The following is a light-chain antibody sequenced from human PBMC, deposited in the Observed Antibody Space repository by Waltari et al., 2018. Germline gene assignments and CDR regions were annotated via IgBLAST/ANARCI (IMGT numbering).Light chain of an antibody. J-gene: IGKJ4*01. V-gene: IGKV3-11*01. CDR3: QQRRNWPLT. Sequence: EIVLTQSPATLSLSPGERATLSCRASHSVNWYLAWYQQRPGQAPRLLIYDASTRPPGIPARFSGSGSETDFTLTISSLQPEDSAVYYCQQRRNWPLTFGGGTKVEIK. CDR2: DAS. CDR1: HSVNWY.